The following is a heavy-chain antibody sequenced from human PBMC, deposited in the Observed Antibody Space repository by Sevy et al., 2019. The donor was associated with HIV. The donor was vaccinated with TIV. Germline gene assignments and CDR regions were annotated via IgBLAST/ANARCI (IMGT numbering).Heavy chain of an antibody. V-gene: IGHV3-66*01. J-gene: IGHJ4*02. CDR2: IYSDGST. Sequence: GGSLRLSCAASGFPVSSNYMSWVRQAPGKGLEWVSVIYSDGSTYHADSVKGRFTISRDKSKNTLYLQMNSVRVEDTAVYYCARGKRGYGYWLDYWGQGTLVTVSS. CDR3: ARGKRGYGYWLDY. D-gene: IGHD5-18*01. CDR1: GFPVSSNY.